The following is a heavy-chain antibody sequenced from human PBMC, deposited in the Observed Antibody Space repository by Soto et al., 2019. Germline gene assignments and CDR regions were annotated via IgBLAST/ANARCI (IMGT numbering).Heavy chain of an antibody. J-gene: IGHJ2*01. V-gene: IGHV4-59*08. Sequence: QVQLQESGPGLVKPSETLSLTCTVSGDYVTSHYWSWIRQPPGKGLEWIGYVYHSEKTDSSPSLNSRVTLSVDASKNQISLSLTSVTAADTAIYYCARPKGVAPAVWYFDLWGRGTLVTVSS. CDR1: GDYVTSHY. CDR2: VYHSEKT. CDR3: ARPKGVAPAVWYFDL. D-gene: IGHD2-8*01.